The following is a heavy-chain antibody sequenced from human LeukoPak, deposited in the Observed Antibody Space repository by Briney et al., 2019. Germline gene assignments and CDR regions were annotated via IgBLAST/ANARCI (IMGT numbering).Heavy chain of an antibody. CDR2: IIPIFGTA. D-gene: IGHD2-21*02. CDR1: GGTFSSYA. Sequence: GSSVKVSCKASGGTFSSYAISWVRQAPGQGLEWMGGIIPIFGTANYAQKFQGRVTITTDESTSTAYMELSSLRSEDTAVYYCASLCGGDCAGAFDIWAKGQWSPSLQ. CDR3: ASLCGGDCAGAFDI. V-gene: IGHV1-69*05. J-gene: IGHJ3*02.